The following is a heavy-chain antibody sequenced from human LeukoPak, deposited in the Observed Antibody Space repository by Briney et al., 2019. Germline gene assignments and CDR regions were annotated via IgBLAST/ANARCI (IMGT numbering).Heavy chain of an antibody. V-gene: IGHV1-69*04. CDR3: ARDSVYAISRYWFDP. CDR2: IIPILGIA. J-gene: IGHJ5*02. Sequence: SVKVSCKASGGTFSSYAISWVRQAHGQGLEWMGRIIPILGIANYAQKFQGRVTITADKSTSTAYMELSSLRSEDTAVYYCARDSVYAISRYWFDPWGQGTLVTVSS. CDR1: GGTFSSYA. D-gene: IGHD2-8*01.